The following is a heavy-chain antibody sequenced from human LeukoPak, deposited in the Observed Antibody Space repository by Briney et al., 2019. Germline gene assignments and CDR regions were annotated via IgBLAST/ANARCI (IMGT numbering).Heavy chain of an antibody. D-gene: IGHD3-3*01. V-gene: IGHV1-8*01. CDR1: GFTFSDYD. J-gene: IGHJ4*02. CDR3: ARAPSQRFLEWLLFY. Sequence: GSVKVSCKASGFTFSDYDLNWVRQATGQGLEWMGWMNPKSGHTGYAQKFQDRITLTRNTSINTAYMELRSLRFEDTAVYYCARAPSQRFLEWLLFYWGQGTLLTVSS. CDR2: MNPKSGHT.